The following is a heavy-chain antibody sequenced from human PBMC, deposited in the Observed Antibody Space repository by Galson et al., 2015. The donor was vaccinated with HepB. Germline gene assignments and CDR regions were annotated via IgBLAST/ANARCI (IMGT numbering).Heavy chain of an antibody. D-gene: IGHD2-2*01. J-gene: IGHJ2*01. CDR2: ISSNGGVT. CDR1: GFTFSNSA. Sequence: SLRLSCAASGFTFSNSAMSWVRQTPGKGLEWVSIISSNGGVTYYGDSVRGRFTISRDNSRNTLYLQMNSLRAGDTAVYYCTRSGLSGPIPAAVDFWGRGTLVTVSS. V-gene: IGHV3-23*01. CDR3: TRSGLSGPIPAAVDF.